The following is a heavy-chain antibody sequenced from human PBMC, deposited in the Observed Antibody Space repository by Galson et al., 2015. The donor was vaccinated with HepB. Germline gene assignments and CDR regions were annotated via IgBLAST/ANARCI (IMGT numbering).Heavy chain of an antibody. CDR1: GYSFTSYW. D-gene: IGHD3-22*01. V-gene: IGHV5-51*03. Sequence: QSGAEVKKPGESLKISCKGSGYSFTSYWIGWVRQMPGKGLEWMGIIYPGDSDTRYSPSFQGQVTISADKSISTAYLQWSSLKASDTAMYYCARRPGDSSGYYLDFDYWGQGTLVTVSS. CDR3: ARRPGDSSGYYLDFDY. CDR2: IYPGDSDT. J-gene: IGHJ4*02.